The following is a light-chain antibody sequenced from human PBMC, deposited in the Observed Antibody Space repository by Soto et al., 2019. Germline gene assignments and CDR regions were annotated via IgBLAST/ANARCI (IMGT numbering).Light chain of an antibody. CDR2: DAS. CDR1: QNIRSY. V-gene: IGKV3-11*01. J-gene: IGKJ4*01. CDR3: QQRYNWLT. Sequence: EIVLTQSPGTLSLSPGEGATLSCRAGQNIRSYLAWYQQKSGQAPRLLIHDASNRAPGTPARFSGSGSGTDFTLTISSLEPEDSAVYYCQQRYNWLTFGGGTKVEIK.